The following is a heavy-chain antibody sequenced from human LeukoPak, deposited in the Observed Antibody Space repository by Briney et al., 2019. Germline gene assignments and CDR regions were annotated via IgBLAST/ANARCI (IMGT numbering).Heavy chain of an antibody. D-gene: IGHD1-26*01. V-gene: IGHV3-66*01. J-gene: IGHJ4*02. Sequence: GGSLRLSCAASGITVSSNYMSWVRQAPGKGLEWVSVIYSVGSTYYADSVKGRFTISRDNSMNMLYLQMNSLRAEDTAVYYCARGVGAPRYSFDYWGQGTLVTVSS. CDR3: ARGVGAPRYSFDY. CDR1: GITVSSNY. CDR2: IYSVGST.